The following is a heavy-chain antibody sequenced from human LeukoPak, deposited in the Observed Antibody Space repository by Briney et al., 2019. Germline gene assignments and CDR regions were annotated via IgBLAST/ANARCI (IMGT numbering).Heavy chain of an antibody. D-gene: IGHD4-11*01. CDR1: GFTFNSYA. CDR3: AKDGIMTTVTTCWFDP. CDR2: ISGSGGST. Sequence: GGSLRLSCAASGFTFNSYAMSWVRQAPGKGLEWVSAISGSGGSTYYADSVKGRFTISRDNSKNTLYLQMNSLRAEDTAVYYCAKDGIMTTVTTCWFDPWGQGTLVTVSS. V-gene: IGHV3-23*01. J-gene: IGHJ5*02.